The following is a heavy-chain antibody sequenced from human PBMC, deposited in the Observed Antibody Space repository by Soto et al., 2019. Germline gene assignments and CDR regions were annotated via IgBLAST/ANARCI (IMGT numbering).Heavy chain of an antibody. CDR3: ARGLSGSTSFDSGY. CDR2: ISYDGSNK. D-gene: IGHD2-2*01. Sequence: GGSLRLSCAASGFTLSSYAMHWVRQAPGKGLEWVAVISYDGSNKYYADSVKGRFTISRDNSKNTLYLQMNSLRAEDTAVYYCARGLSGSTSFDSGYWGQGTLVTVSS. J-gene: IGHJ4*02. V-gene: IGHV3-30-3*01. CDR1: GFTLSSYA.